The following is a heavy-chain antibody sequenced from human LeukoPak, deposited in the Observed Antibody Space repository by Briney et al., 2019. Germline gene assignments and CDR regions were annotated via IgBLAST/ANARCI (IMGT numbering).Heavy chain of an antibody. CDR1: GFTFSSYW. D-gene: IGHD6-19*01. J-gene: IGHJ4*02. Sequence: GGSLRLSCAASGFTFSSYWMSWVRQAPGKGLEWVANIKQDGSEKYYVDSVKGRFTISRYNAKNSLYLQMNSLRAEDTAVYYCARDRIAVAGTPLDYWGQGTLVTVSS. V-gene: IGHV3-7*01. CDR3: ARDRIAVAGTPLDY. CDR2: IKQDGSEK.